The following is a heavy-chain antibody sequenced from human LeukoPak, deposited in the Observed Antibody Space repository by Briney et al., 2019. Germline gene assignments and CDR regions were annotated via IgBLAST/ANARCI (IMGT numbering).Heavy chain of an antibody. V-gene: IGHV3-30*03. CDR2: ISYDGSNK. D-gene: IGHD2-15*01. Sequence: GGSLRLSCAASGFTFSRYDMHWVRQAPGKGLEWVAVISYDGSNKYYADSVKGRFTISRDNSKNTLYLQMNSLRADDTAVYYCARLDVEGWDIVVVVGHAFDIWGQGTMVTVSS. CDR1: GFTFSRYD. J-gene: IGHJ3*02. CDR3: ARLDVEGWDIVVVVGHAFDI.